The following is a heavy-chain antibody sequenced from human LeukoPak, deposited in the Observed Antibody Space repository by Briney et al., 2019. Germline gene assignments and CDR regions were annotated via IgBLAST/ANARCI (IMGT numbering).Heavy chain of an antibody. J-gene: IGHJ4*02. Sequence: GGSLRLSCVASGFTFSNYTMHWVRQAPGKGLEWVAVISYDGSNKYYVDSVKGRFTISRDNSKNTLYLQMNSLRADDTAVYYCARDWYGGGFDYWGQGTLVTVSS. CDR1: GFTFSNYT. D-gene: IGHD4-23*01. CDR3: ARDWYGGGFDY. V-gene: IGHV3-30*03. CDR2: ISYDGSNK.